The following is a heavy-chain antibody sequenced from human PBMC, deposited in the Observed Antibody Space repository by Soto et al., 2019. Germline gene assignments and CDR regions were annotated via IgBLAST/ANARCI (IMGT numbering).Heavy chain of an antibody. CDR2: ISSSYYI. CDR3: ARGDVVVLPATSNFDS. CDR1: GFTFSSDT. J-gene: IGHJ4*02. V-gene: IGHV3-21*01. Sequence: EVQLVESGGGLVKPGGSLRLSCAASGFTFSSDTMKWVRQAQGTRLEWVAYISSSYYIKYADSVKGRFTISRDNAKNSLYLQMHSLRAEDTAVYYCARGDVVVLPATSNFDSWGQGTLVTVSS. D-gene: IGHD2-21*02.